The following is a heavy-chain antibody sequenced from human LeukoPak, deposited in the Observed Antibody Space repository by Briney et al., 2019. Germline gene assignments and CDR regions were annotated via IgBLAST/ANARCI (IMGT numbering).Heavy chain of an antibody. CDR1: GYTFTDYY. Sequence: ASVKVSCKASGYTFTDYYMHWVRQAPGQGLEWMGWINPNSGGTNYAQKFQGRVTMTRDTSISTPYMELSRLRSDDTAVYYCARDAIGVRGVRGPSWFDPWGQGTLVTVSS. D-gene: IGHD3-10*01. CDR2: INPNSGGT. V-gene: IGHV1-2*02. CDR3: ARDAIGVRGVRGPSWFDP. J-gene: IGHJ5*02.